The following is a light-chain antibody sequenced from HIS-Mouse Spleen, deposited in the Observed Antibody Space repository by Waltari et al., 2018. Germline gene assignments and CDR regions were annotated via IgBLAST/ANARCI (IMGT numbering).Light chain of an antibody. CDR1: QSVSSSY. V-gene: IGKV3-20*01. Sequence: EIVLTQSPGTLSLSPGERATLSCRASQSVSSSYLAWYQQNPGQAPRHLIYGASSRATGIPDRFSGSGSGTDFTLTISRLEPEDFAVYYCQQYGSSFTFGPGTKVDIK. CDR3: QQYGSSFT. CDR2: GAS. J-gene: IGKJ3*01.